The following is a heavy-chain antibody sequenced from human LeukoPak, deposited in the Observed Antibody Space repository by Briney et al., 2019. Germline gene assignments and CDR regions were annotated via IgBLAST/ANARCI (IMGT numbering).Heavy chain of an antibody. V-gene: IGHV1-18*01. D-gene: IGHD2-21*02. CDR1: GYTFSTYV. CDR3: ARKRCTGDCYLFDP. J-gene: IGHJ5*02. Sequence: ASVKVSCMASGYTFSTYVLMWVRQAPGQGLEWMGWINTNNGNTNYAQKFQGRVTMTTDTSTSTGYMELGSLRPDDTAVYYCARKRCTGDCYLFDPWGQGTLVTVSS. CDR2: INTNNGNT.